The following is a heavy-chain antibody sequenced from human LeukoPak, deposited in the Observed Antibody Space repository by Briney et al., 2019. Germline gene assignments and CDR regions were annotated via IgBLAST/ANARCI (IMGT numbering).Heavy chain of an antibody. V-gene: IGHV1-2*02. Sequence: ASVKVSCKSSGYTFTGYYMHWVRRAPGQGLEWMGWNNPNSGGTNYAQKFQGRVTMTRDTSISTAYMELSRLRSDDTAVYYCARDLVYYDSSGYPDYWGQGTLVTVSS. CDR2: NNPNSGGT. D-gene: IGHD3-22*01. CDR3: ARDLVYYDSSGYPDY. J-gene: IGHJ4*02. CDR1: GYTFTGYY.